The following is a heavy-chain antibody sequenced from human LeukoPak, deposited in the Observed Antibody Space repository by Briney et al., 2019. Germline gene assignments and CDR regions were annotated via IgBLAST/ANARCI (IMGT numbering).Heavy chain of an antibody. Sequence: ASVKVSCKASGYTFTSYFMHWVRQAPGQGLDCMGIINPSGGSTSYAQKFQRRVTMTRDTSTSTVYMELSSLRSEDTAVYYCARDSADYGDYDYWGQGTLVTVSS. CDR3: ARDSADYGDYDY. D-gene: IGHD4-17*01. J-gene: IGHJ4*02. V-gene: IGHV1-46*01. CDR2: INPSGGST. CDR1: GYTFTSYF.